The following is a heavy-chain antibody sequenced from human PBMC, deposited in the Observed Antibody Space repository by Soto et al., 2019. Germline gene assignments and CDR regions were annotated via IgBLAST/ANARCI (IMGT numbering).Heavy chain of an antibody. CDR1: GYTFTGYY. CDR2: INPNSGGT. V-gene: IGHV1-2*04. CDR3: ARDHKPIITIFGVVIPDYYYYGMDV. Sequence: ASVKVSCKASGYTFTGYYMHWVRQAPGQGLEWMGWINPNSGGTNYAQKFQGWVTMTRDTSISTVYMELSSLRSEDTAVYYCARDHKPIITIFGVVIPDYYYYGMDVWGQGTTITVSS. D-gene: IGHD3-3*01. J-gene: IGHJ6*02.